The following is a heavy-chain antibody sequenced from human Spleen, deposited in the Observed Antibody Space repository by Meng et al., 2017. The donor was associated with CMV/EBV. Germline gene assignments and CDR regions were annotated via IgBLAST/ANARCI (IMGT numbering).Heavy chain of an antibody. Sequence: GESLKISCAASGFTFSSYAMSWVRQAPGKGLEWVSSISSGSSYIYYAASVKGRFTISRDNAKNSLFLQMNSLRAEDTAVYYCAKDTAIPKHYYYGMDVWGQGTTVTVSS. CDR1: GFTFSSYA. V-gene: IGHV3-21*01. D-gene: IGHD5-18*01. J-gene: IGHJ6*02. CDR2: ISSGSSYI. CDR3: AKDTAIPKHYYYGMDV.